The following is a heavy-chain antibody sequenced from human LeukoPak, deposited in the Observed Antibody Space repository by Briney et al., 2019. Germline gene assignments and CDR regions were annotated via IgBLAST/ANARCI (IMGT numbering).Heavy chain of an antibody. V-gene: IGHV1-69*05. Sequence: ASVKVSCKASGGTFSSYAISWVRQAPGQGLEWMGGIIPIFGTANYAQKFQGRVTITTDESTSTAYMELSSLRSEDTAVYYCAIAEECSSTSCYTVFDYWGQGTLVTVSS. J-gene: IGHJ4*02. D-gene: IGHD2-2*02. CDR1: GGTFSSYA. CDR2: IIPIFGTA. CDR3: AIAEECSSTSCYTVFDY.